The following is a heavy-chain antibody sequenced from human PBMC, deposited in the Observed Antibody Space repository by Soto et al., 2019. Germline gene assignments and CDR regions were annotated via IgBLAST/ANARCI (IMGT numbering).Heavy chain of an antibody. V-gene: IGHV4-4*02. CDR3: ARDGEDGSHLDS. CDR1: GGSISNGHW. CDR2: IYHGGNT. J-gene: IGHJ4*02. D-gene: IGHD2-15*01. Sequence: QVQLQESGPGLVSPSGTLSLTCAVSGGSISNGHWWSWVRQPPGKGLEWIGEIYHGGNTNYNPSLKSRATVSVDKSKNQFFLSLSSVTAADTALYYCARDGEDGSHLDSWGQGTLVTVSS.